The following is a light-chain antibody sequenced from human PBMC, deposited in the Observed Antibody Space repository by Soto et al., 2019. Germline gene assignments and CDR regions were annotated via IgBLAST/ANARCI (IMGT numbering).Light chain of an antibody. CDR2: DVS. V-gene: IGLV2-14*03. CDR3: CSYAGSYTLV. CDR1: SSDVGAYNY. Sequence: QSALTQPASVSGSPGQSIAISCTGTSSDVGAYNYVSWYQQHPGKAPKLMIYDVSNRPSGVSNRFSGSKSGNTASLTISGLQAEDEADYYCCSYAGSYTLVFGGGTKVTVL. J-gene: IGLJ2*01.